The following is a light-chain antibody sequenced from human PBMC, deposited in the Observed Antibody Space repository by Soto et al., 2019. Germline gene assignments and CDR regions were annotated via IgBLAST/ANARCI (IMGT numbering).Light chain of an antibody. CDR2: GAS. CDR3: QQYNNWPRT. Sequence: EIVMTQSPATLSVSAGERATLSCRASQSVSSNLAWYQQKPGQAPRLLIYGASTRATGIPARFSGSAYGTEFNLTISSLQPEDFAVYYGQQYNNWPRTFGQGTKVDIK. V-gene: IGKV3-15*01. CDR1: QSVSSN. J-gene: IGKJ1*01.